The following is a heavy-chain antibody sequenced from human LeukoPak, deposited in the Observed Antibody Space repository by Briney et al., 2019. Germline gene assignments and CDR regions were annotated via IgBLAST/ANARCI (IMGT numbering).Heavy chain of an antibody. Sequence: PSETLSLTCTVSGGSISPYYWSWIRQPPGKELEWIAFIFYSGSAHYKSSLTSRVTISVDTSKNQISLKLTSVTAADTAVYYCARHSGDQPHYFDYWGQGTLVTVSS. CDR1: GGSISPYY. V-gene: IGHV4-59*08. J-gene: IGHJ4*02. CDR3: ARHSGDQPHYFDY. D-gene: IGHD1-26*01. CDR2: IFYSGSA.